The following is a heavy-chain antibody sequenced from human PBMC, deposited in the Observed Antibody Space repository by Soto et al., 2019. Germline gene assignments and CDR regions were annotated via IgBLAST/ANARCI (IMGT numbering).Heavy chain of an antibody. J-gene: IGHJ6*02. D-gene: IGHD3-10*01. CDR2: INPNSGGT. CDR1: GYTFTGYY. V-gene: IGHV1-2*02. Sequence: ASVKVSCKAPGYTFTGYYMHWVRQAPGQGLEWMGWINPNSGGTNYAQKFQGRVTMTRDTSISTAYMELSRLRSDDTAVYYCARVRNGSGSYYTNYYYGMDVWGQGTTVTSP. CDR3: ARVRNGSGSYYTNYYYGMDV.